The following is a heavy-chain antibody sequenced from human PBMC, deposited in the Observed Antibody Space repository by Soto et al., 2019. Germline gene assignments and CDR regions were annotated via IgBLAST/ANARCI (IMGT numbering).Heavy chain of an antibody. D-gene: IGHD6-19*01. CDR3: ARLGIAVAGTYGMDV. V-gene: IGHV5-51*01. Sequence: GESLKISSKGSGYSFTSYWIALVRQVPGKGLEWMGIIYPGDSDTRYSPSFQGQVTISADKSISTAYLQWSSLKASDTAMYYCARLGIAVAGTYGMDVWGQGTTVTVSS. CDR2: IYPGDSDT. J-gene: IGHJ6*02. CDR1: GYSFTSYW.